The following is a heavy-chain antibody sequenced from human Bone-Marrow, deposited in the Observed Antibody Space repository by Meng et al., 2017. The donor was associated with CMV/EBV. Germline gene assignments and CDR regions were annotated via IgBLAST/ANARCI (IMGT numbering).Heavy chain of an antibody. CDR2: INNDGSDT. J-gene: IGHJ4*02. CDR3: ARAPPYTNSPPDY. CDR1: RFSFKNYW. V-gene: IGHV3-74*01. Sequence: GESLKISCTVSRFSFKNYWMHWVRQVPGKGLLWFSRINNDGSDTSYVDSVKGRFTISRDNAKNTLYLQMNSLRADDTAVYFRARAPPYTNSPPDYWGQGTLVTVSS. D-gene: IGHD2/OR15-2a*01.